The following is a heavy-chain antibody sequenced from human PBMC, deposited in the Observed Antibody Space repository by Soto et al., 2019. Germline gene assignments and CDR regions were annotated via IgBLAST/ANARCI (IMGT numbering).Heavy chain of an antibody. J-gene: IGHJ4*02. D-gene: IGHD3-10*01. CDR1: GCSISSSSYY. V-gene: IGHV4-39*01. Sequence: SETLSLICTVSGCSISSSSYYWGWIRQPPGKGLEWIGSIYYSGSTYYNPSLKSRVTISVDTSKTQFSLKLSSVTAADTAVYYCARHGYYYGSGSYYFSYYFDYWGQGTLVTVSS. CDR3: ARHGYYYGSGSYYFSYYFDY. CDR2: IYYSGST.